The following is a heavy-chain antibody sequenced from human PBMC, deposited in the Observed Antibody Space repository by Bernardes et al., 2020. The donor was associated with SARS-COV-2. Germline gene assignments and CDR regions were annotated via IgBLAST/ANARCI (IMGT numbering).Heavy chain of an antibody. CDR3: VREQAVAGTSYFDN. J-gene: IGHJ4*02. CDR2: ISSGGVST. D-gene: IGHD6-19*01. Sequence: GGSLRLSCIASGFTFNSHAMHWVRQAPGKGLKYVAGISSGGVSTTYADSVKGRVTISRDNVENSLYLEMDRLRAGDTAVYYCVREQAVAGTSYFDNWGQGTLVTVSS. CDR1: GFTFNSHA. V-gene: IGHV3-64*02.